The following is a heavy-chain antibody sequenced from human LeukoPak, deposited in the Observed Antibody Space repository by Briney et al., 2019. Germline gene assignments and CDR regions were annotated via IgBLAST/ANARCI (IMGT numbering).Heavy chain of an antibody. D-gene: IGHD7-27*01. CDR3: ARDFWAYYYGMDV. CDR1: GFTFSSYW. CDR2: IKQVGSEK. J-gene: IGHJ6*02. V-gene: IGHV3-7*01. Sequence: GGSLRLSCAASGFTFSSYWMSWVRQAPGKGLEWVANIKQVGSEKYYVDSVKGRFTISRDNAKNSLYLQMNSLRAEDTAVYYCARDFWAYYYGMDVWGQGTTVTVSS.